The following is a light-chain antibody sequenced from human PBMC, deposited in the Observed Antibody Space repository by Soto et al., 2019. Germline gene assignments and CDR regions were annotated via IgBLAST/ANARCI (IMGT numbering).Light chain of an antibody. CDR2: GNN. V-gene: IGLV1-40*01. Sequence: QSALTQPLSVSGAPGQRVTISCTGSSSNIGAGRDVHWYQQLPGTAPRLLIYGNNNRPSGVPDRFSASKSGTSASLAITGLQAEDEADFYCQSFDSSLSAYVFGTGTTFTV. J-gene: IGLJ1*01. CDR3: QSFDSSLSAYV. CDR1: SSNIGAGRD.